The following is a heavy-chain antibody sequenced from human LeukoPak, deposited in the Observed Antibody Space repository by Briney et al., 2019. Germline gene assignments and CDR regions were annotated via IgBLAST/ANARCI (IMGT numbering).Heavy chain of an antibody. Sequence: SETLSLTCTVSGGSISRYYWSWIRQPPGKGLEWVGYIYYSGSTNYNPSLKSRVTISVDTSRNQFSLKLSSVTAADTAVYYCARSFHYDILIGYYGPCYYGMGVWGQGTTVTVSS. D-gene: IGHD3-9*01. CDR2: IYYSGST. CDR1: GGSISRYY. J-gene: IGHJ6*02. CDR3: ARSFHYDILIGYYGPCYYGMGV. V-gene: IGHV4-59*01.